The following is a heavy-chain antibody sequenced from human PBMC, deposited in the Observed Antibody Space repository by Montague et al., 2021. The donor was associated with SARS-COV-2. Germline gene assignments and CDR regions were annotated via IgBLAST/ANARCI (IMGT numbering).Heavy chain of an antibody. V-gene: IGHV4-39*01. CDR3: ARRLTGLDSAFDP. D-gene: IGHD3/OR15-3a*01. CDR1: GDSIRGATCY. J-gene: IGHJ5*02. Sequence: SETLSLTCAVSGDSIRGATCYWSWIRPPPGRGLEWVGNIYYSRSNIYYPSRRSRVTISVDTSKNQFSLPLKLVTAADTAGYYCARRLTGLDSAFDPWGQGTLVIVSS. CDR2: IYYSRSN.